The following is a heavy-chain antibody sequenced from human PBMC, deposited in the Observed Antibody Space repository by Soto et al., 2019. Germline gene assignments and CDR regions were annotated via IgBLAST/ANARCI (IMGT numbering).Heavy chain of an antibody. CDR1: GGSISSGGYY. D-gene: IGHD2-8*01. CDR3: ARDSVGYCTNGVCFGIEY. J-gene: IGHJ4*02. Sequence: QVQLQESGPGLVKPSQTLSLTCTVSGGSISSGGYYWSWIRQHPGKGLEWIGYIYYSGSTYYNPSLKSRVTISVDTSKNQFSLKLSSVTAADTAVYYCARDSVGYCTNGVCFGIEYWGQGTLVTVSS. CDR2: IYYSGST. V-gene: IGHV4-31*03.